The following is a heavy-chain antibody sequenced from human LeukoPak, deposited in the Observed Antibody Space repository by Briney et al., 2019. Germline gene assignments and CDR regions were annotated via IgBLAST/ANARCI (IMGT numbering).Heavy chain of an antibody. D-gene: IGHD5-18*01. Sequence: GGSLRLSCAASGFTFSSYWMHWVRQAPGKGLVWVSRISWNSGTIGYADSVKGRFTISRDNAKNSLYLQMNSLRAEDMALYYCSKDLYRGEDTAMVTFDYWGQGTLVTVSS. V-gene: IGHV3-9*03. CDR3: SKDLYRGEDTAMVTFDY. CDR2: ISWNSGTI. J-gene: IGHJ4*02. CDR1: GFTFSSYW.